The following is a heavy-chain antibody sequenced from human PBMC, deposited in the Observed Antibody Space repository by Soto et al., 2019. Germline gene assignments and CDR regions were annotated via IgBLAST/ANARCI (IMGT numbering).Heavy chain of an antibody. CDR1: GYSISSGYY. J-gene: IGHJ5*02. D-gene: IGHD3-22*01. CDR2: IYHGGST. CDR3: ARVGPWVPYYYDSSPYTLENWFDP. V-gene: IGHV4-38-2*01. Sequence: LSLTCAVSGYSISSGYYWGLLRQPPGKGLEWIGRIYHGGSTYYTPSLNTRVTLSIDMTNNHASLILNSVTAADTAVHYCARVGPWVPYYYDSSPYTLENWFDPWGQGTLVTVSS.